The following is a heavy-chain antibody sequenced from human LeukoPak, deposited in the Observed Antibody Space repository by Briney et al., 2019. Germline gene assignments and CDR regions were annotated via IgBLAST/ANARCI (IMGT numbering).Heavy chain of an antibody. V-gene: IGHV4-4*07. D-gene: IGHD3-3*01. J-gene: IGHJ4*02. Sequence: PSETLSLTCTVSGGSISSYSWSWIRQPAGKGLEWIGHFYPTVSSNYNPSLKSRVTMSVDTSKNQFSLKMSTVTAADTAVYYCARDVSIFGPSFYFDFWGQGTLVTVSS. CDR1: GGSISSYS. CDR2: FYPTVSS. CDR3: ARDVSIFGPSFYFDF.